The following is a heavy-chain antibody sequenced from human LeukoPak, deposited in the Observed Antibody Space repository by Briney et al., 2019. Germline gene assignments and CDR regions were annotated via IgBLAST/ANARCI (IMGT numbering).Heavy chain of an antibody. Sequence: ASVKVSCKASGYSFSNYYIHWVRQAPGQGLEWMGIINPTAGTTRNAQKFQGRLTMTRDTSTSTVYMELSSLRSEDTAVYYCARMTTSWFDPWGQGTLVTVSS. CDR2: INPTAGTT. V-gene: IGHV1-46*01. J-gene: IGHJ5*02. CDR1: GYSFSNYY. CDR3: ARMTTSWFDP. D-gene: IGHD4-11*01.